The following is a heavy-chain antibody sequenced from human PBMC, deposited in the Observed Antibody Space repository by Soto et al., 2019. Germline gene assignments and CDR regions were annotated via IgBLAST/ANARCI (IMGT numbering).Heavy chain of an antibody. J-gene: IGHJ6*02. CDR2: IGGRDVNT. Sequence: GGSLSLSCAASGFTFRDYAMTWVRQAPGKGLEWVSAIGGRDVNTYYAASVKGRFTISRDNSKNTLYLQMNSLRADDTAVYYCARRLGPNHMDIWGQGTTVTVSS. CDR1: GFTFRDYA. V-gene: IGHV3-23*01. D-gene: IGHD5-12*01. CDR3: ARRLGPNHMDI.